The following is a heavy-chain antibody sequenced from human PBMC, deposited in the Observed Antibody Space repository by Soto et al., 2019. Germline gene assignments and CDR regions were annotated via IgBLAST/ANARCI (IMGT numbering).Heavy chain of an antibody. V-gene: IGHV3-21*01. CDR1: GFTFISYS. CDR3: ARDREMATIMYYYYGMDV. CDR2: ISSSSSYI. Sequence: SGGSLSLSCAASGFTFISYSMNWGRQAPGKGLEWVSSISSSSSYIYYADSVKGRFTISRDNAKNSLYLQMNSLRAEDTAVYYCARDREMATIMYYYYGMDVWGQGTTVTVSS. J-gene: IGHJ6*02. D-gene: IGHD5-12*01.